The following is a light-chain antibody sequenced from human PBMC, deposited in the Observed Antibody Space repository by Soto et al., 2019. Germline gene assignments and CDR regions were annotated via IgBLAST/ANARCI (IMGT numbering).Light chain of an antibody. CDR3: HKYNNWPLT. Sequence: LVMTQSPATLAVSPGERANLWFRASQSILNNLAWFQQKPGQAPRLLIYGASTRATGIPARFSGSGSGTEFTLTISSLQSEDFAVYYCHKYNNWPLTFGRGSKGDIK. J-gene: IGKJ4*01. CDR1: QSILNN. CDR2: GAS. V-gene: IGKV3-15*01.